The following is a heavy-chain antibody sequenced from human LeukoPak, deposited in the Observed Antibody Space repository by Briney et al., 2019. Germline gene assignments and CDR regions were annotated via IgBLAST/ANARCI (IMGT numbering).Heavy chain of an antibody. CDR2: IYYSGST. CDR1: GGSISSYY. D-gene: IGHD2-21*02. Sequence: PSETLSLTCTVSGGSISSYYWSWLRQPPGKGLEWIGYIYYSGSTNYNPSVKSRVTISVDTSKNQLSLKLTSVTAADTAVYYCGRGARVTPFDYWGQGTLVTVSS. V-gene: IGHV4-59*01. CDR3: GRGARVTPFDY. J-gene: IGHJ4*02.